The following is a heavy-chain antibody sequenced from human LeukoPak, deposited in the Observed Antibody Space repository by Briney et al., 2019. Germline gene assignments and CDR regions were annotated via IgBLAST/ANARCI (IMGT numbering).Heavy chain of an antibody. CDR3: ARDGSGSYYY. J-gene: IGHJ4*02. CDR2: ISSSSSYI. V-gene: IGHV3-21*01. Sequence: PGGSLRLSCAASGFTFNIYTMSWVRQAPGKGLEWVSSISSSSSYIYYADSVKGRFTISRDNAKNSLYLQMNSLRAEDTAVYYCARDGSGSYYYWGQGTLVTVSS. CDR1: GFTFNIYT. D-gene: IGHD1-26*01.